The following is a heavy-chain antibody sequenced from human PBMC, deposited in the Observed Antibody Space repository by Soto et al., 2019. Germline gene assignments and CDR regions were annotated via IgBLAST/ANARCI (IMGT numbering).Heavy chain of an antibody. CDR3: TTDITIIVVATAVDGDY. V-gene: IGHV3-15*01. Sequence: EVQLVESGGGLVKPGGSLRLSCAASGFTFSNAWMSWVRQAPGKGLEWVGRIKSKTDGGTTDYAAPVKGRFTISRDDSKNTLYLQMNSLKTEHTAVYYCTTDITIIVVATAVDGDYWGQGTLVTVSS. CDR2: IKSKTDGGTT. CDR1: GFTFSNAW. D-gene: IGHD3-22*01. J-gene: IGHJ4*02.